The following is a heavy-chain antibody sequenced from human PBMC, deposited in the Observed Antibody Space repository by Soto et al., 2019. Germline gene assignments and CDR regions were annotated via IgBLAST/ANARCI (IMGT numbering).Heavy chain of an antibody. CDR1: GDTFNTFA. Sequence: ASVKVSCKASGDTFNTFAISWVRQAPGQGLQWMGGIIPIFGTPDYAQHFPGRVTISADESTNTAYLELSSLRSEDTAVYYCARSPGITGTRASQYAMDVWGQGTTVTVSS. CDR2: IIPIFGTP. V-gene: IGHV1-69*13. D-gene: IGHD1-20*01. CDR3: ARSPGITGTRASQYAMDV. J-gene: IGHJ6*02.